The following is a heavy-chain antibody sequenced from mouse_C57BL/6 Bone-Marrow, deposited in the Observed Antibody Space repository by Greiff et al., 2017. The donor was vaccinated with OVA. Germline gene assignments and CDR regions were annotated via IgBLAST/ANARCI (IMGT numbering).Heavy chain of an antibody. Sequence: VQLQQSGAELVKPGASVKISCKASGYAFSSYWMNWVKQRPGKGLEWIGQIYPGDGDTNYNGKFKGKATLTADKSSSTAYMQLSSLTSEDSAVYFGARECNWYYFDYWGQGTTLTVSS. CDR3: ARECNWYYFDY. J-gene: IGHJ2*01. V-gene: IGHV1-80*01. D-gene: IGHD4-1*02. CDR1: GYAFSSYW. CDR2: IYPGDGDT.